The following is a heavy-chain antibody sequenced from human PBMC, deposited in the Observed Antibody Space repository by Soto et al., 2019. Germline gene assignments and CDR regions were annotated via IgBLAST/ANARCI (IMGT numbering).Heavy chain of an antibody. CDR3: AGGAKNGGYYYYGMDV. CDR2: IIPIFGTA. Sequence: QVPLVQSGAEVKKPGSSVKVSCKASGGTFSSYAISWVRQAPGQGLEWMGGIIPIFGTANYAQKFQGRVTITADESPRAAYMELSSRRSEDTAVYYWAGGAKNGGYYYYGMDVWGQGTTVTVSS. CDR1: GGTFSSYA. J-gene: IGHJ6*02. D-gene: IGHD3-16*01. V-gene: IGHV1-69*01.